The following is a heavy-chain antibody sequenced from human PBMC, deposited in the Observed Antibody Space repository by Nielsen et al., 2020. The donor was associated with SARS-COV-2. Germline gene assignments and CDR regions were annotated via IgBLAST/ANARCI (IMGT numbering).Heavy chain of an antibody. Sequence: GGSLRLSYAASGFTFSSYGMHWVRQAPGKGLEWVAVISYDGSEKYYADSVKGRFTISRDNAKNSVYLQLNSLRAEDTAVYYCARDCGVSCHWFNPWGQGTLVTVSS. J-gene: IGHJ5*02. CDR2: ISYDGSEK. CDR1: GFTFSSYG. V-gene: IGHV3-30-3*01. CDR3: ARDCGVSCHWFNP. D-gene: IGHD2-2*01.